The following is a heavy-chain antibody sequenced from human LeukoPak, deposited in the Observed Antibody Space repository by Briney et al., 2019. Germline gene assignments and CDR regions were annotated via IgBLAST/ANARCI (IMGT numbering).Heavy chain of an antibody. CDR1: GYTFTAYY. J-gene: IGHJ6*02. Sequence: GASVKVSCKASGYTFTAYYLHWVRQAPGQGLEWMGWIKPNSGDTDYAQKLQGRLTMTRDTSIATGYMELSSLRSDDTAVYYCASRVATYCSSTSCYDVWGQGTTVTVSS. CDR3: ASRVATYCSSTSCYDV. V-gene: IGHV1-2*02. D-gene: IGHD2-2*01. CDR2: IKPNSGDT.